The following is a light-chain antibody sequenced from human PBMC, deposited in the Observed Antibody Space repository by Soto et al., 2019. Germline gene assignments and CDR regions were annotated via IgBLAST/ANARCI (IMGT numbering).Light chain of an antibody. CDR3: QQFGNSPWT. J-gene: IGKJ1*01. Sequence: EIVLSQSPGIMSLSPGERATLSCRASQSVPNTYFAWYQQKPGQPPRLLISGASHRATGIPDRFSGSGSGTDFTLTISRLEPEDCAVYFCQQFGNSPWTFGQGTRVEI. CDR2: GAS. V-gene: IGKV3-20*01. CDR1: QSVPNTY.